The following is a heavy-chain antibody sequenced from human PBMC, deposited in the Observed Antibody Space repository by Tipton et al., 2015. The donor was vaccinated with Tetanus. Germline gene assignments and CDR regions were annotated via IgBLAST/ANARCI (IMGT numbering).Heavy chain of an antibody. CDR3: ARHAARNSDFDY. Sequence: GLVKPSETLSLTCSVSGGPIRDSDYYWGWVRLPPGKGLEWIGYIYYSGSTNYNPSLKSRVTISVDTSKNQFSLKLSSVTAADTAVYYCARHAARNSDFDYWGQGTLVTVSS. V-gene: IGHV4-61*05. CDR2: IYYSGST. D-gene: IGHD6-25*01. CDR1: GGPIRDSDYY. J-gene: IGHJ4*02.